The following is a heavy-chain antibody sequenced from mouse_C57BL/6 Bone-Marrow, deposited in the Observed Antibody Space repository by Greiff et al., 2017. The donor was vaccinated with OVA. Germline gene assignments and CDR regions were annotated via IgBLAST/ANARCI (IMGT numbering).Heavy chain of an antibody. Sequence: EVHLVESGGGLVQPKGSLKLSCAASGFTFNTYAMHWVRQAPGKGLEWVARIRSKSSNYATYYADSGRDSITISRDDSQSMLYLQMNNLKTEDTSMYYCVRGSHYDYDPWFAYWGQGTLVTVSA. D-gene: IGHD2-4*01. CDR2: IRSKSSNYAT. V-gene: IGHV10-3*01. CDR3: VRGSHYDYDPWFAY. J-gene: IGHJ3*01. CDR1: GFTFNTYA.